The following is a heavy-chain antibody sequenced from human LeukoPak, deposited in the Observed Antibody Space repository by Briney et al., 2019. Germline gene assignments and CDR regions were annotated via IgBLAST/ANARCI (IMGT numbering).Heavy chain of an antibody. Sequence: SETLSLTCSVSGLSLNTHKSWGWTRQPTGKGLEWIGSISHSGHSYYNPSLKGRVAISTDTSKNKFSLNLSSVTAADTAVYYCSRDEEVVRVGLFAYWGQGILVTVSS. CDR1: GLSLNTHKS. V-gene: IGHV4-38-2*02. CDR2: ISHSGHS. CDR3: SRDEEVVRVGLFAY. J-gene: IGHJ4*02. D-gene: IGHD3-16*01.